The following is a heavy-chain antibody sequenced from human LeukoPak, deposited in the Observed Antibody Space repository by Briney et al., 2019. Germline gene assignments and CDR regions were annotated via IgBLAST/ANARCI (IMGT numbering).Heavy chain of an antibody. D-gene: IGHD3-22*01. CDR1: GYTFTSYD. Sequence: GASVKVSCKASGYTFTSYDINWVRQATGQGLEWMGWMNPNSGNTGYAQKFQGRVTITRNTSISTAYVELSSLRSEDTAVYYCARGGGDSSGYEFDYWGQGTLVTVSS. J-gene: IGHJ4*02. CDR2: MNPNSGNT. CDR3: ARGGGDSSGYEFDY. V-gene: IGHV1-8*03.